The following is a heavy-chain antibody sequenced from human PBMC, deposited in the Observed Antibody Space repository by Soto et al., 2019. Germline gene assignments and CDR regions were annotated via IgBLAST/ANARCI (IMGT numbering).Heavy chain of an antibody. CDR2: MSYDGDKK. D-gene: IGHD2-2*01. CDR1: GFSLSSYA. CDR3: AGDVVVVPSSLGMDG. J-gene: IGHJ6*01. V-gene: IGHV3-30*03. Sequence: GGSLRLSCAASGFSLSSYAMHWVRQAPGKGLEWVAVMSYDGDKKYFADSVKGRFTISRDSSKNTLNLQMNSLRTEDTAVYYCAGDVVVVPSSLGMDGWGQGNT.